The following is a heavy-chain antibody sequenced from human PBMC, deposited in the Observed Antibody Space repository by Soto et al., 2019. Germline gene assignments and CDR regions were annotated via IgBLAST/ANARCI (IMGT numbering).Heavy chain of an antibody. CDR3: ARDREIIVLVPAAMMDY. CDR2: ISYDGSNK. V-gene: IGHV3-30-3*01. D-gene: IGHD2-2*01. CDR1: GFTFSSYA. Sequence: PGGSLRLSCAASGFTFSSYAMHWVRQAPGKGLEWVAVISYDGSNKYYADSVKGRFTISRDNSKNTLYLQMNSLRAEDTAVYYCARDREIIVLVPAAMMDYWGQGTLVTVSS. J-gene: IGHJ4*02.